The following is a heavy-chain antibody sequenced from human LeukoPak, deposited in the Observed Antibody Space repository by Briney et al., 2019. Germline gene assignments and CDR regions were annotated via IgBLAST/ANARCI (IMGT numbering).Heavy chain of an antibody. CDR3: ARGGVYSTSAVDY. Sequence: PGGSLTLSCAASGFTVSNYSMNWVRQAPGKGLVWVSRINSDGSSTTYADSVKGRFTISRDNAKNTLYLQMNSLRAEDTAVYYCARGGVYSTSAVDYWGQGTLVTVSS. CDR2: INSDGSST. CDR1: GFTVSNYS. J-gene: IGHJ4*02. D-gene: IGHD6-6*01. V-gene: IGHV3-74*01.